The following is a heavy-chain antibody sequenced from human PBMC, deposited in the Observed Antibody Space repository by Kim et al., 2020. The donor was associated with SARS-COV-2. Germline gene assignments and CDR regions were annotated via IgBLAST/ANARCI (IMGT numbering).Heavy chain of an antibody. Sequence: GGSLRLSCAASGFTLTNNAMSWVRQPLGRGLEWVSTIRAGAETTYYANSVNGRFTISRDSSTHTLYLQLDSLRADDTAIYYCAKDRGGSGLPVFDYWGQG. J-gene: IGHJ4*02. CDR1: GFTLTNNA. D-gene: IGHD3-3*01. CDR2: IRAGAETT. V-gene: IGHV3-23*01. CDR3: AKDRGGSGLPVFDY.